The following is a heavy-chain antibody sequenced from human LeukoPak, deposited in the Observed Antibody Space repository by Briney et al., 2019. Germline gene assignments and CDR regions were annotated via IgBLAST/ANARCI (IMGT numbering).Heavy chain of an antibody. Sequence: PGGCLRLSCAAHGFTLSSYGMHSVRQAPGKGLGWEAFIRYDGSNKYYADSMKDRFTISRENFKNTLYLQMNSLTAEDTAVYYCAREGGIVLMVHGSSSLGELNSDFDYWGQGTLVTVSS. CDR2: IRYDGSNK. J-gene: IGHJ4*02. V-gene: IGHV3-30*02. CDR3: AREGGIVLMVHGSSSLGELNSDFDY. D-gene: IGHD2-8*01. CDR1: GFTLSSYG.